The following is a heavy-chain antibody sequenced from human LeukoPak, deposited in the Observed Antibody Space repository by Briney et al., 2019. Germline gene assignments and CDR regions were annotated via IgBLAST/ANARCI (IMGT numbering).Heavy chain of an antibody. V-gene: IGHV1-2*02. D-gene: IGHD5-18*01. CDR2: INPNSGGT. CDR1: GYTFTGYY. J-gene: IGHJ6*03. Sequence: ASVKVSCKASGYTFTGYYMHWVRQAPGQGLEWMGWINPNSGGTNYAQKFQGRVTMTRDTSISTAYMELSRLRSDDTAVYYCARGVKGYLGYSYGYYMDVWGKGTTVTVSS. CDR3: ARGVKGYLGYSYGYYMDV.